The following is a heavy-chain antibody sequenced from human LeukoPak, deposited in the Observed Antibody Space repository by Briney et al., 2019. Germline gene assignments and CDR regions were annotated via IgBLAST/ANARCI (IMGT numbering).Heavy chain of an antibody. J-gene: IGHJ4*02. Sequence: PGGSLRLSCAASGFTFSSYGMHWVRQAPGKGLEWVAVISYDGSNKYYADSVKGRFTISRDNSKNTLYLQMNSLRAEDTAVYYCASSLPRYSSSWYLFNYWGQGTLVTVPS. D-gene: IGHD6-13*01. CDR1: GFTFSSYG. CDR2: ISYDGSNK. CDR3: ASSLPRYSSSWYLFNY. V-gene: IGHV3-30*03.